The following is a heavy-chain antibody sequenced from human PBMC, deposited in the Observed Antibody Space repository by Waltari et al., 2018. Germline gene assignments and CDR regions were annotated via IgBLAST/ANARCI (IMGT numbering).Heavy chain of an antibody. Sequence: QVQLVQSGAEVKKPGASVKVSCKASGYTFTSYYMHWVRQAPGQGLEWMRINNARSGRTRYAQKCQGRVTMTRDTSTSTVYMELSSVRSEDRGVYYCARTSGGSWRGDDDWGQGTLVTVSS. V-gene: IGHV1-46*01. CDR2: NNARSGRT. CDR3: ARTSGGSWRGDDD. J-gene: IGHJ4*02. CDR1: GYTFTSYY. D-gene: IGHD2-15*01.